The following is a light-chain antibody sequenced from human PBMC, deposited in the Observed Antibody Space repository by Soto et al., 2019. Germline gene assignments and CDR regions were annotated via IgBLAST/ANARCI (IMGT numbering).Light chain of an antibody. J-gene: IGLJ2*01. CDR1: SSNIGAGYD. CDR2: GNS. Sequence: QPVLTQPPSVSGAPGQRVTISCTGSSSNIGAGYDVHWYQQLPGTAPKLLIYGNSNRPSGVPDRFSGSKSGTSASLAITGLQAEDEADYYCQSYDSSRSGSEVFGGGTKLTVL. V-gene: IGLV1-40*01. CDR3: QSYDSSRSGSEV.